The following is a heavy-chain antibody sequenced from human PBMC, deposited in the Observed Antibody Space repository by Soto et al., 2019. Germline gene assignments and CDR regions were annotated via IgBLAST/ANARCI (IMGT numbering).Heavy chain of an antibody. D-gene: IGHD1-26*01. CDR2: ISGSGDST. CDR3: AKGGWEPLWGSAADY. V-gene: IGHV3-23*01. J-gene: IGHJ4*02. Sequence: EVRLLESGGGLVQPGGSLRLSCEVSGFSFSNYAMNWDRQVPGKGLEWVSGISGSGDSTHYADSVKGRFTISSDSSKNTLYLQMNSLRAEDTAVYYCAKGGWEPLWGSAADYWGQGTLVTVSS. CDR1: GFSFSNYA.